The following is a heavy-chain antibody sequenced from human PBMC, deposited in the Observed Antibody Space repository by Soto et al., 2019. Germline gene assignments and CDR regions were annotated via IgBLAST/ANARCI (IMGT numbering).Heavy chain of an antibody. CDR1: GFTFNTYD. CDR3: VRSGTARLLRHSWFDT. CDR2: ITTSSAYI. J-gene: IGHJ5*02. Sequence: ELQLVESGGGLVKPGGSLRLSCAASGFTFNTYDMNWVRQAPGKGLEWVSSITTSSAYIYSADSLKGRITISRDNAQNSLFLQMHSLRAEDTAVYYCVRSGTARLLRHSWFDTWGQGTLVTVSS. V-gene: IGHV3-21*01. D-gene: IGHD2-21*01.